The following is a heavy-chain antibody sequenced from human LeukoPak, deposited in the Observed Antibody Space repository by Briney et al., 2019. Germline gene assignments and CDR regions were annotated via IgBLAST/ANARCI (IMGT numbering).Heavy chain of an antibody. CDR1: GFTFSSYG. D-gene: IGHD3-9*01. Sequence: PGRSLTLSCAASGFTFSSYGLHWVRQAPGKGLEWVAVIWHDGSNKYYADSVKGRFTISRDNSKNTLYLQMNSLRAEDTAVYYCARDLGPEDYDILTGYQAPYYYYYGMDVWGQGSTVTVSS. CDR2: IWHDGSNK. J-gene: IGHJ6*02. V-gene: IGHV3-33*01. CDR3: ARDLGPEDYDILTGYQAPYYYYYGMDV.